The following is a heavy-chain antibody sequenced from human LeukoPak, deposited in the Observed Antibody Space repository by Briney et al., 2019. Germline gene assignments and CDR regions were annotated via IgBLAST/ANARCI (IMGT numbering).Heavy chain of an antibody. Sequence: GRSLRLSCAASGFTFSSYGMHWVRQAPGKGLEWVAVISYDGSNKYYADSVKGRFTISRDNSKNTLYLQMNSLRAEDTAVYFCAKEPHILTGYYTDYFDSWGQGTLVTVSS. V-gene: IGHV3-30*18. D-gene: IGHD3-9*01. CDR2: ISYDGSNK. CDR1: GFTFSSYG. CDR3: AKEPHILTGYYTDYFDS. J-gene: IGHJ4*02.